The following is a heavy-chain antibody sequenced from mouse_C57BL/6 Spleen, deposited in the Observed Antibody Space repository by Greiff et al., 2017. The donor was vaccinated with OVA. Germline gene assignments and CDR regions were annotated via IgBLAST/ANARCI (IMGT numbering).Heavy chain of an antibody. D-gene: IGHD1-1*01. Sequence: VHVMQSGAELVRPGASVKLSCTASGFNIKDYYMHWVKQRPEQGLEWIGRIDPEDGAIEYAPKFQGKTTMTADTSSNTAYLQLSSLTSEDTAVYYCTSFITFDYWGQGTTLTVSS. CDR2: IDPEDGAI. CDR3: TSFITFDY. V-gene: IGHV14-1*01. CDR1: GFNIKDYY. J-gene: IGHJ2*01.